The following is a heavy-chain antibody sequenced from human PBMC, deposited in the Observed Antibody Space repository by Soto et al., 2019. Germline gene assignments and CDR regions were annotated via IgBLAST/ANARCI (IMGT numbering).Heavy chain of an antibody. D-gene: IGHD5-18*01. CDR3: ARVPEGYSYGNEEDYGMDV. Sequence: QVQLVQSGAEVKKPGASVKVSCKASGYTFASYYMHWVRQAPGQGLEWMGIINPSGGSTSYAQKFQGRVTMTRDTSTSTVYMELSSLRSEDTAVYYCARVPEGYSYGNEEDYGMDVWGQGTTVTVSS. CDR1: GYTFASYY. V-gene: IGHV1-46*01. J-gene: IGHJ6*02. CDR2: INPSGGST.